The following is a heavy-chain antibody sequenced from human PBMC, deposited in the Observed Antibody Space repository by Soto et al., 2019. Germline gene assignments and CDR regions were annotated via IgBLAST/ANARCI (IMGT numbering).Heavy chain of an antibody. CDR2: IYYSGST. CDR1: GGSISSYY. J-gene: IGHJ6*02. CDR3: ARTYYDFWSGYYGPPYGMDV. V-gene: IGHV4-59*01. Sequence: PSETLSLTCTVSGGSISSYYWSWIRQPPGKGLEWIGYIYYSGSTNYNPSLKSRVTISVDTSKNQFSLKLSSVTAADTAVYYCARTYYDFWSGYYGPPYGMDVWGQGTTVTVSS. D-gene: IGHD3-3*01.